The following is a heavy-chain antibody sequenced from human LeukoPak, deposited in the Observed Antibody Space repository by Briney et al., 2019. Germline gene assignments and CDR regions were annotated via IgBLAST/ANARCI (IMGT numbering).Heavy chain of an antibody. D-gene: IGHD3-3*01. J-gene: IGHJ5*02. CDR2: IYYSGST. Sequence: PSETLSLTCTVSGGSISSGGYYWSWIRQHPGKGLEWIGYIYYSGSTYYNPSLKSRVMFSVDTSKNQFSLKLTSVTAVDTAVHYCARETYNDFSRWFDPWGQGTLVTVSS. CDR1: GGSISSGGYY. CDR3: ARETYNDFSRWFDP. V-gene: IGHV4-30-4*08.